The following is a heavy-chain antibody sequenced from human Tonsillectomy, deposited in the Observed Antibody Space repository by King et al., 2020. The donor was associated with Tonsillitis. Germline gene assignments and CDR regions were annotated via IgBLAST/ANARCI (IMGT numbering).Heavy chain of an antibody. CDR3: STDLRWELSFDY. D-gene: IGHD1-26*01. Sequence: VQLVESGGGLVKPGGSLRLSCAASGFTFSNAWMTWVRQAPGKGLEWVGRIRSKTDGGTTDYAAPVRGRFTISRDDSENTLYLQMNSLITEDTAVYYCSTDLRWELSFDYWGQGVLVTVSS. J-gene: IGHJ4*02. CDR2: IRSKTDGGTT. V-gene: IGHV3-15*01. CDR1: GFTFSNAW.